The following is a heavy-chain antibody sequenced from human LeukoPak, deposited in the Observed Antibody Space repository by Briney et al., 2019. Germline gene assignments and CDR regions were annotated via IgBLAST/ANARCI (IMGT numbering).Heavy chain of an antibody. CDR3: ARVDLRAAYFDY. V-gene: IGHV4-4*07. Sequence: PSETLSLTCTVSGGSISSYYWSWIRQPAGKGLEWIGRIYTGGSTGYNPSLKSRVTMSVATSKNQFSLKLSSVTAADTAVYYCARVDLRAAYFDYWGQGTLVTVSS. CDR1: GGSISSYY. CDR2: IYTGGST. D-gene: IGHD2-15*01. J-gene: IGHJ4*02.